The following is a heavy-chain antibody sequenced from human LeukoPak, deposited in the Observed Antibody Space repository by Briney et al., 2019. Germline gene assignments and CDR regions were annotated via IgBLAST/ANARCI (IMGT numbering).Heavy chain of an antibody. Sequence: LXXSXXXSGFXFSSYAMSWVRQAPGKGLEWVSAISGSGGSTYYADSVKGRFTISRDNSKNTLYLQMNSLRAEDTAVYYCAKDTRTVFGVASHYFDYWGQGTLVTVSS. J-gene: IGHJ4*02. V-gene: IGHV3-23*01. CDR2: ISGSGGST. CDR1: GFXFSSYA. D-gene: IGHD3-3*01. CDR3: AKDTRTVFGVASHYFDY.